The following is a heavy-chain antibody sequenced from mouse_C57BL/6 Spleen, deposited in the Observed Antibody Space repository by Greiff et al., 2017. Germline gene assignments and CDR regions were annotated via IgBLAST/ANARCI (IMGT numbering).Heavy chain of an antibody. J-gene: IGHJ4*01. CDR1: GYAFSSYW. D-gene: IGHD3-3*01. CDR3: ARGRDESYAMDY. V-gene: IGHV1-80*01. CDR2: IYPGDGDT. Sequence: QVQLQQSGAELVKPGASVKISCKASGYAFSSYWMNWVKQRPGKGLEWIGQIYPGDGDTNYNGKFKGKATLTADKSSSTAYMQLSSLTSEDSAVDFCARGRDESYAMDYWGQGTSVTVAS.